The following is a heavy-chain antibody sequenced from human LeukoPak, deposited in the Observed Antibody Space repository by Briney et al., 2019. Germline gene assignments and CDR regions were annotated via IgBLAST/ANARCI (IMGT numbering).Heavy chain of an antibody. J-gene: IGHJ3*02. D-gene: IGHD3-9*01. Sequence: PSETLSLTCAVYGGSFSGYYWSWIRQPPGKGLEWIGEINHSGSTNYNPSLKSRVTISVDTSKNQFSLKLSSVTAADTAVYYCARGGDWLSPSNAFDIWGQGTVVTVSS. CDR3: ARGGDWLSPSNAFDI. V-gene: IGHV4-34*01. CDR1: GGSFSGYY. CDR2: INHSGST.